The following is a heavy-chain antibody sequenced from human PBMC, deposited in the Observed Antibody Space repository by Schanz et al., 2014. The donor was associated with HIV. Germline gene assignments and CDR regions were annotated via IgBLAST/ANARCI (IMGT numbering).Heavy chain of an antibody. CDR3: ARGGSPEEEVVEPAAIGAA. Sequence: EVQLVESGGGLVQPGGSLRLSCAASGFVFSSYAMHWVRQAPGKGLECVSVISGSGGTAYYVDSVKGRFTISRDNSKNTLYLQMNSLRVEDTAVYYCARGGSPEEEVVEPAAIGAAWGQGTLVTVSS. J-gene: IGHJ5*02. D-gene: IGHD2-2*02. V-gene: IGHV3-23*04. CDR1: GFVFSSYA. CDR2: ISGSGGTA.